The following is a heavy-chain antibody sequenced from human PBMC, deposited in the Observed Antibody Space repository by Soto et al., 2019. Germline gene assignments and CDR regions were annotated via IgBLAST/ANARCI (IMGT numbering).Heavy chain of an antibody. CDR3: ARGLGYDSNDNYYAY. Sequence: QVQLVQSGAEVRKPGSSVKVSCKASGGTFSRHAISWVRQAPGQGLEWMGGIIPIFGTANHAQKFQGRVTIIADESTGTVYREGSSLRSEDAALYYCARGLGYDSNDNYYAYWGQGTLVIVSS. J-gene: IGHJ4*02. D-gene: IGHD3-22*01. CDR1: GGTFSRHA. CDR2: IIPIFGTA. V-gene: IGHV1-69*01.